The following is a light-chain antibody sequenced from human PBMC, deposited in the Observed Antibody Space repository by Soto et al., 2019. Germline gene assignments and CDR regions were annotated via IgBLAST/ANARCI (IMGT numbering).Light chain of an antibody. V-gene: IGLV1-40*01. J-gene: IGLJ2*01. CDR1: SSNIGTGYD. CDR3: QSYDRSLSGSVV. CDR2: GNS. Sequence: QSVLTQPPSVSGAPGQRVTISCTGSSSNIGTGYDVHWYQQLPRTAPKLLIYGNSNRPSGVPDRFSGSKSGTSASLAITGLHAEDEADYYCQSYDRSLSGSVVFGGGTQLTVL.